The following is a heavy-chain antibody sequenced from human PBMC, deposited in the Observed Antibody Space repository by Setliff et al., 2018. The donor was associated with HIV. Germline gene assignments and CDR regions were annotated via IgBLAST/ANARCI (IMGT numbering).Heavy chain of an antibody. CDR3: ARSLREYSYGSPDY. Sequence: ASVKVSCKASGYRFTGFAIHWVRQAPGQRFEWMGWINAGTGNTKYSQKFQDRVTVSRDIHANTAYMELSSLRSEDTAIYYCARSLREYSYGSPDYWGPGTLVTVSA. V-gene: IGHV1-3*01. CDR2: INAGTGNT. D-gene: IGHD5-18*01. CDR1: GYRFTGFA. J-gene: IGHJ4*02.